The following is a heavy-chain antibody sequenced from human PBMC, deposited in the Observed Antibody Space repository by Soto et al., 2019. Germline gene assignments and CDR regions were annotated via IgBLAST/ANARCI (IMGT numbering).Heavy chain of an antibody. Sequence: QVQLQESGPGLVKPSQTLSLTCTVSGGSISSGDYYWSWIRQPPGKGLEWIGYIYYSGSTYYNPSPKGRVTISVDTSKNQFSLKLSSVTAAETAGYYCTRLPGRTGDHYAFDIWGQGTMVTVSS. CDR1: GGSISSGDYY. D-gene: IGHD3-16*01. V-gene: IGHV4-30-4*01. CDR3: TRLPGRTGDHYAFDI. CDR2: IYYSGST. J-gene: IGHJ3*02.